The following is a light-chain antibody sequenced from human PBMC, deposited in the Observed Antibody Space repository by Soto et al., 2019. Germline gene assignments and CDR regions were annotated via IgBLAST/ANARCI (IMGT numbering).Light chain of an antibody. CDR3: CSYAGSYTFVI. CDR2: DVS. V-gene: IGLV2-11*01. J-gene: IGLJ2*01. CDR1: NTDVGGYDR. Sequence: QSVLTQPASVSGSPGQSITISCTGTNTDVGGYDRVSWYQHHPGKAPKLIIFDVSKRPSGVPDRFSGSKSGNTASLTISGLQAEDEANYYCCSYAGSYTFVIFGGGTKLTVL.